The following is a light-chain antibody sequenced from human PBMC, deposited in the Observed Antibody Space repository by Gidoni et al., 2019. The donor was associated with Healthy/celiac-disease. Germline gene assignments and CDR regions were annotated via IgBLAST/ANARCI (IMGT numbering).Light chain of an antibody. CDR1: QSVSSY. V-gene: IGKV3-11*01. J-gene: IGKJ3*01. CDR2: DAS. Sequence: EIVLTQSPATLSLSPGERATLSCRASQSVSSYLAWYQQKPGQAPRLLIYDASTRATGIPARFSGSGSGTDFTLTISSLEPEDSAVYYCQQRSNWPPLTFGPGTKVDIK. CDR3: QQRSNWPPLT.